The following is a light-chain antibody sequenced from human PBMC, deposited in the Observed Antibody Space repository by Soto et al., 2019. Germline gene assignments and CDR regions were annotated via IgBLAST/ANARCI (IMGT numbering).Light chain of an antibody. Sequence: TVLTQSPGTLSLSPGERATLSCRASQSVSSTYLAWYQHKPGQAPRLLIYGASRRATGIPDRFSASGSGTDFTLTISILEPEDFAVYYCQQYGSSPEITFGQGTRLDIK. V-gene: IGKV3-20*01. J-gene: IGKJ5*01. CDR3: QQYGSSPEIT. CDR2: GAS. CDR1: QSVSSTY.